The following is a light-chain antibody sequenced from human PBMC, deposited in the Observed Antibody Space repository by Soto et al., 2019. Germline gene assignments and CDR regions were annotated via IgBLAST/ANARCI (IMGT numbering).Light chain of an antibody. CDR1: QTISSW. CDR2: KAS. V-gene: IGKV1-5*03. CDR3: QQYNSYPWT. J-gene: IGKJ1*01. Sequence: DIQMTQSPSTLSSFVGDRFTITCRASQTISSWLAWYQQKPGKAPKLLIYKASSLESGVPSRFGGSGSGTEFTLTISSLQPDDFATYYCQQYNSYPWTFGQGTKVDIK.